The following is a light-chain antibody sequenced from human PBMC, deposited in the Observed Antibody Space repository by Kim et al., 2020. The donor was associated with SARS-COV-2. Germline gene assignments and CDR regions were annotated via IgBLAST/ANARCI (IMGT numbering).Light chain of an antibody. CDR2: DAS. Sequence: ASVGDRVTITCRASQSISSWLAWYQQKPGKAPKLLIYDASSLESGVPSRFSGSGSGTEFTLAISSLQPDDFATYYCQQYNSSPLTFGGGTKVDIK. CDR1: QSISSW. CDR3: QQYNSSPLT. J-gene: IGKJ4*01. V-gene: IGKV1-5*01.